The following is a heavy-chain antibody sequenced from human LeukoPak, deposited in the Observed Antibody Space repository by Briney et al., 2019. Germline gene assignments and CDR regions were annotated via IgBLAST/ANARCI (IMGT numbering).Heavy chain of an antibody. V-gene: IGHV3-21*05. J-gene: IGHJ4*02. CDR3: ARDPLSGTSGWDY. CDR2: ISGSSSDI. D-gene: IGHD6-19*01. CDR1: GFAFSGHG. Sequence: PGGSLRLSCAASGFAFSGHGMNWVRQAPGKGLVWVSYISGSSSDIYYADPVKGRFTISRDNAKNSLYLQMNSLRAEDTAVYYCARDPLSGTSGWDYWGQGTLVTVSS.